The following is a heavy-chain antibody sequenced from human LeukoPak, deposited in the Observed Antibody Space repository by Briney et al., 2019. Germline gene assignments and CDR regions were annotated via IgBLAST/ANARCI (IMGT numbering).Heavy chain of an antibody. V-gene: IGHV3-20*04. D-gene: IGHD3-22*01. Sequence: PGGSLRLSCAASGFTFDDYGMSWVRQAPGKGLEWVSGINWNGSSTGYADSVKGRFTISRDNAKNSLYLQMNSLRAEDTALYYCARAKGYYYDSSGYSTFDYWGQGTLVTVSS. CDR2: INWNGSST. J-gene: IGHJ4*02. CDR1: GFTFDDYG. CDR3: ARAKGYYYDSSGYSTFDY.